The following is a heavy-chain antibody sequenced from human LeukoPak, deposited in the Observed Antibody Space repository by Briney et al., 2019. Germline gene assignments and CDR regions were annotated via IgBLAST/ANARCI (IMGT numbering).Heavy chain of an antibody. V-gene: IGHV5-10-1*01. CDR2: IDPSDSYT. J-gene: IGHJ6*04. CDR3: ARHCGGGSCYDYGMDV. CDR1: GYSFTSYW. D-gene: IGHD2-15*01. Sequence: GESLKISCKGSGYSFTSYWISWVRQMPGKGLEWMGRIDPSDSYTNYSPSLQGHVTISADKSISTAYLQWSSLKASDTAMYYCARHCGGGSCYDYGMDVWGKGTTVTVSS.